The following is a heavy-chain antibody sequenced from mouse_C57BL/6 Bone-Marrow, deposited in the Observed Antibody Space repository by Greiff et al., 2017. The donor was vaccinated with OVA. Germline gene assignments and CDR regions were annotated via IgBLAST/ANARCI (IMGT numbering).Heavy chain of an antibody. CDR1: GYTFTGYW. J-gene: IGHJ4*01. CDR2: ILPGSGST. D-gene: IGHD1-2*01. V-gene: IGHV1-9*01. Sequence: QVQLQQSGAELMKPGASVKLSCKATGYTFTGYWIEWVKQRPGHGLEWIGEILPGSGSTNYTEKFKGKATFTADTSSNTAYMQLSSLTTEDSAIYYCARKIIRPVDGAMDDWGKGTSVTVSS. CDR3: ARKIIRPVDGAMDD.